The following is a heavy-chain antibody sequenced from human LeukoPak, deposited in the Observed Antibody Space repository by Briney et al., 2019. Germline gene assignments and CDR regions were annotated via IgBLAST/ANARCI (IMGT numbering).Heavy chain of an antibody. CDR3: ARDLTYSNATYYYYYMDV. CDR1: GYTFTGYY. V-gene: IGHV1-2*02. J-gene: IGHJ6*03. CDR2: INPNSGGT. Sequence: ASVKVSCKASGYTFTGYYMHWVRQAPGQGLEWMGWINPNSGGTNYAQKFQGRVTMTRDMSTSTVYMELSSLRSEDTAVYYCARDLTYSNATYYYYYMDVWGKGTTVTVSS. D-gene: IGHD4-11*01.